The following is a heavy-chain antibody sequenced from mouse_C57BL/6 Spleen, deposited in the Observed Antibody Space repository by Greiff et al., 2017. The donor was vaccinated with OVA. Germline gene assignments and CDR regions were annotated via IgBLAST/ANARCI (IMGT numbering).Heavy chain of an antibody. V-gene: IGHV1-7*01. CDR3: ATYGSSLNYFDY. D-gene: IGHD1-1*01. Sequence: QVHVKQSGAELAKPGASVKLSCKASGYTFTSYWMHWVKQRPGQGLEWIGYINPSSGYTKYNQKFKDKATLTADKSSSTAYMQLSSLTYEDSAVYYCATYGSSLNYFDYWGQGTTLTVSS. CDR2: INPSSGYT. J-gene: IGHJ2*01. CDR1: GYTFTSYW.